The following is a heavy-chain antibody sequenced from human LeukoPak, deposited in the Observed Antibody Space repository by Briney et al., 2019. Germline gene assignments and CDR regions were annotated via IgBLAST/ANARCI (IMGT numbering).Heavy chain of an antibody. CDR2: INPSGGST. V-gene: IGHV1-46*01. J-gene: IGHJ5*02. D-gene: IGHD2-2*01. CDR1: GYTFTSYY. Sequence: ASVKVSCKASGYTFTSYYMHWVRQAPGQGLEWMGIINPSGGSTSYAQKFQGRVTMTRDTSTSTVYMELRSLRSEDTAVYYCARDVPAAIRALDPWGQGTLVTVSS. CDR3: ARDVPAAIRALDP.